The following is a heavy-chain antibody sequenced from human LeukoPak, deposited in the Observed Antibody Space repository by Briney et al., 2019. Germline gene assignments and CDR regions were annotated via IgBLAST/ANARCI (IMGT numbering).Heavy chain of an antibody. D-gene: IGHD2-15*01. Sequence: ASVKVSCKASGYTFTGYYMHWVRQAPGQGLEWMGWINPNSGGTNYAQKFQGRVTMTRDTSISTAYMELSRLRSDDTAVYYCARDVVVAASYYMDVWGKGTTVTVSS. CDR2: INPNSGGT. V-gene: IGHV1-2*02. CDR3: ARDVVVAASYYMDV. J-gene: IGHJ6*03. CDR1: GYTFTGYY.